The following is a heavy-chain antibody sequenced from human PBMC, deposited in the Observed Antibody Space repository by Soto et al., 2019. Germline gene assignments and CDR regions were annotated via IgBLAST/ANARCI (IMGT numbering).Heavy chain of an antibody. CDR2: IGAYNGNT. CDR3: ARDRNYYGSGSPTPYDAFNI. CDR1: SYTFTSYG. D-gene: IGHD3-10*01. Sequence: GASGKVSCKASSYTFTSYGISCVRQAPGQGLGWMGWIGAYNGNTNYAQKLQGRVTMTTDTSTSTAYMELRSLRSDDTAVYYCARDRNYYGSGSPTPYDAFNIWGQGTMVTVSS. V-gene: IGHV1-18*04. J-gene: IGHJ3*02.